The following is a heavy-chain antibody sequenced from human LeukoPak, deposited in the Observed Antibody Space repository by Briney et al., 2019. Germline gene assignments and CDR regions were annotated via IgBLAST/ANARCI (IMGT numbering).Heavy chain of an antibody. Sequence: GGSLRLSCAASGFTFSDYYMSWIRQAPGEGLEWVSYISSSGSTIYYADSVKGRFTISRDNAKNSLYLQMNSLRAEDTAVYYCARGKNYDFWSGYSQDYYYYYMDVWGKGTTVTVSS. D-gene: IGHD3-3*01. V-gene: IGHV3-11*04. CDR1: GFTFSDYY. CDR3: ARGKNYDFWSGYSQDYYYYYMDV. J-gene: IGHJ6*03. CDR2: ISSSGSTI.